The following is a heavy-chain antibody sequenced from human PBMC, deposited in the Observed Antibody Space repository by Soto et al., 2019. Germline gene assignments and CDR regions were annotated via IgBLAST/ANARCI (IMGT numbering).Heavy chain of an antibody. CDR1: GFSLSTSGVG. Sequence: QITLKESGPTLVKPTQTLTLTCTFSGFSLSTSGVGVGWIRQPPGKALEWLALIYWDDDKRYSPSLKSRLTIPTDTSKNQLVLTMTNMDPLDTATYYCAHRQGISRSYYWGHGTLVTVSS. CDR2: IYWDDDK. V-gene: IGHV2-5*02. J-gene: IGHJ4*01. D-gene: IGHD6-13*01. CDR3: AHRQGISRSYY.